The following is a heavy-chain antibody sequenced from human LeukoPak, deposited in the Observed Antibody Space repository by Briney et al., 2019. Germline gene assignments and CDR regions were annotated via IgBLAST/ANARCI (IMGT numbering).Heavy chain of an antibody. CDR1: GGSFSGYY. D-gene: IGHD4-23*01. Sequence: SETLSLTCAVYGGSFSGYYWSWIRQPPGKGLEWIGEINHSGSTNYNPSLKSRVTISIDTSKNQFSLKLSSVTAADTAVYYCARYLDYGGNSRVFQHWGQGTLVTVSS. CDR3: ARYLDYGGNSRVFQH. V-gene: IGHV4-34*01. CDR2: INHSGST. J-gene: IGHJ1*01.